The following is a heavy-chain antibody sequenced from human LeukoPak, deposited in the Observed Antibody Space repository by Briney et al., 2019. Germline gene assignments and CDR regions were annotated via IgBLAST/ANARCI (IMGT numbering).Heavy chain of an antibody. V-gene: IGHV1-2*02. CDR2: INPNSGGT. CDR3: ARDTSSSWGYYYYYGMDV. CDR1: GYTFTGYY. J-gene: IGHJ6*02. Sequence: ASVKVSCKASGYTFTGYYMHWVRQAPGQGLEWMGWINPNSGGTNYAQKFQGRVTMTRDTSISTAYMELSRLRSDDTAVYYCARDTSSSWGYYYYYGMDVWGQGTTVTVSS. D-gene: IGHD6-13*01.